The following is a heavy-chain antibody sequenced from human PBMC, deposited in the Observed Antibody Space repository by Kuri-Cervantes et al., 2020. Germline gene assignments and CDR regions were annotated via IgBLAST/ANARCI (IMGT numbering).Heavy chain of an antibody. Sequence: ASVKVSCKASGYTFTSYGISWVRQAPGQGLEWMGWISAYNGDTNYAQKFQGRVTMTTDTSTNTAYMEVRSLRSDDTAVYYCARDPGYDSSGPPNIWGQGRMVTVSS. CDR1: GYTFTSYG. D-gene: IGHD3-22*01. CDR3: ARDPGYDSSGPPNI. V-gene: IGHV1-18*01. CDR2: ISAYNGDT. J-gene: IGHJ3*02.